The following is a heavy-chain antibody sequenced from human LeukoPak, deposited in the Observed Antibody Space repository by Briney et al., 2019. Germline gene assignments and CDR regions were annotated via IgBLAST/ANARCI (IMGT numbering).Heavy chain of an antibody. CDR1: GGSISSGGYY. D-gene: IGHD3-3*01. V-gene: IGHV4-31*03. CDR2: IYYSGST. CDR3: ARDRPHTNYYYYGMDV. Sequence: SETLSLTCTVSGGSISSGGYYWSWIRQHPGKGLEWIGSIYYSGSTYYNPSLKSRVTISVDTSKNQFSLKLSSVTAADTAVYYCARDRPHTNYYYYGMDVWGQGTTVTVSS. J-gene: IGHJ6*02.